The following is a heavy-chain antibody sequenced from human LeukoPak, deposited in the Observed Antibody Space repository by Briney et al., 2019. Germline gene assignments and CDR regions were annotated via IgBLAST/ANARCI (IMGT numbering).Heavy chain of an antibody. Sequence: GGSLRLSCAASGFTFSSYAMSWVRQAPGKGLEWVSAISGSGGSTYYADSVKGRFTISRDNSKNTLYLQMNSLRAEDTALYHCARDAEEYSSSSGVYYYMDVWGKGTTVTVSS. D-gene: IGHD6-6*01. J-gene: IGHJ6*03. V-gene: IGHV3-23*01. CDR2: ISGSGGST. CDR1: GFTFSSYA. CDR3: ARDAEEYSSSSGVYYYMDV.